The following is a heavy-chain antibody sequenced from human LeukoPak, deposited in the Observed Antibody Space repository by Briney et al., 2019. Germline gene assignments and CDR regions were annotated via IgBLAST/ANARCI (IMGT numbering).Heavy chain of an antibody. V-gene: IGHV1-2*02. CDR2: IDAKSDGT. CDR3: ARWRGYSSGWSGPFDD. Sequence: ASVKVSCKASVYTFTGHYMHWVRQAPGQGLEWMGWIDAKSDGTKYAQRFQGRVTMTRDTSINTGYMELSSLTSDDTAVYYCARWRGYSSGWSGPFDDWGQGTLVTVSS. D-gene: IGHD6-13*01. J-gene: IGHJ4*02. CDR1: VYTFTGHY.